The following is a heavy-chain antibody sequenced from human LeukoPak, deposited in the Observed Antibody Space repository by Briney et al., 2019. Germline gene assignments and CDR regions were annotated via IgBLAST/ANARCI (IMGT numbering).Heavy chain of an antibody. CDR2: IDPSDSYT. V-gene: IGHV5-10-1*01. Sequence: GASLQISCKGSGYSFTSYWISWVRQVPGKGLEWMGRIDPSDSYTNYSPSFQGHVTISADKSISTAYLQWSSLKASDTAMYYCARRDCSSTSCYLNDYWGQGTLATVSS. J-gene: IGHJ4*02. D-gene: IGHD2-2*01. CDR1: GYSFTSYW. CDR3: ARRDCSSTSCYLNDY.